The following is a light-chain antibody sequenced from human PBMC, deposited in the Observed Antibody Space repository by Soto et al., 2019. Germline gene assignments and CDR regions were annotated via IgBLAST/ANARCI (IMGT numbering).Light chain of an antibody. V-gene: IGKV3-11*01. CDR1: QSVSSK. Sequence: EVVITQSPSTLSVSPGERATLSCRASQSVSSKLAWYQQKPGQAPRLLIYDASNRATGIPARFSGSGSGTDFTLTIPGLEPEDFAGYYCQLRGNWPKTFGQGTKVDIK. CDR3: QLRGNWPKT. CDR2: DAS. J-gene: IGKJ1*01.